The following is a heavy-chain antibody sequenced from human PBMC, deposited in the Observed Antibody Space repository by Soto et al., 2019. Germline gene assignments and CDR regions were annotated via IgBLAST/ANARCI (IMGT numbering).Heavy chain of an antibody. CDR3: AREVVTETTWGSFDS. V-gene: IGHV1-69*01. J-gene: IGHJ4*01. D-gene: IGHD2-21*02. Sequence: QVHLVQSGADGRKSGSSVRVSCTASDRGTLSNDAISWVRQAPGQGLEWLGRISPFFGTTDYSQSFQGRLTMTADACTGTVYMDLRSLKSDDTAVYYCAREVVTETTWGSFDSWGHGTLVTVSS. CDR1: DRGTLSNDA. CDR2: ISPFFGTT.